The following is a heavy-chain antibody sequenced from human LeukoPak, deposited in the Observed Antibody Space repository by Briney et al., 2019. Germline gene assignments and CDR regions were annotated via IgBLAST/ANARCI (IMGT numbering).Heavy chain of an antibody. V-gene: IGHV1-18*01. CDR2: ISANNGDT. Sequence: AASVKVSCKASGYTFSSYGITWVRQAPGQGLEWMGWISANNGDTNYAQKLQGRVIMTTDTSTSTAYMELRSLRSDDTAMYYCARAKTSTYYFDYWGQGTLVIVSS. J-gene: IGHJ4*02. CDR3: ARAKTSTYYFDY. CDR1: GYTFSSYG.